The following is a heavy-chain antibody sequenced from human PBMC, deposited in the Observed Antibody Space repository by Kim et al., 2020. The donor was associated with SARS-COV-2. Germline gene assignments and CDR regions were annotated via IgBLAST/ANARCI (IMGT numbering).Heavy chain of an antibody. J-gene: IGHJ3*02. D-gene: IGHD3-10*01. Sequence: SETLSLTCTVSGGSISSGSYYWSWIRQPAGKGLEWIGRIYTSGSTNYNPSLKSRVTISVDTSKNQFSLKLSSVTAADTAVYYCAREDGMVRGVINSRDAFDIWGQGTMVTVSS. CDR3: AREDGMVRGVINSRDAFDI. V-gene: IGHV4-61*02. CDR1: GGSISSGSYY. CDR2: IYTSGST.